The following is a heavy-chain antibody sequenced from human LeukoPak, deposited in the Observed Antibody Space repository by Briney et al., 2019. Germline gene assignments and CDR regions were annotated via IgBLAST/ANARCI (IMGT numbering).Heavy chain of an antibody. CDR3: ARGYYYDSSGYSYYFDY. CDR1: GGSISSSSYY. V-gene: IGHV4-39*01. J-gene: IGHJ4*02. CDR2: IYYSGST. D-gene: IGHD3-22*01. Sequence: SETLSLTCTVSGGSISSSSYYWGWIRQPPGKGLEWIGSIYYSGSTYYSPSLKSRVTISVDTSKNQFSLKLSSVTAADTAVYYCARGYYYDSSGYSYYFDYWGQGTLVTVSS.